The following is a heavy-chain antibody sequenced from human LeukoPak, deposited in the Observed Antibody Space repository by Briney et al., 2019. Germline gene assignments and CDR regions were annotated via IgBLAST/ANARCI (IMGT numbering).Heavy chain of an antibody. Sequence: GASVKVSCKASGYTFTGYYMHWVRQAPGQGLEWVGWINPNSGGTNYAQKFQGRVTMTRDTSISTAYMELSRLRSDDTAVYYCARDGGSSWYGYYYYGMDVWGQGTTVTVSS. CDR3: ARDGGSSWYGYYYYGMDV. V-gene: IGHV1-2*02. CDR2: INPNSGGT. J-gene: IGHJ6*02. CDR1: GYTFTGYY. D-gene: IGHD6-13*01.